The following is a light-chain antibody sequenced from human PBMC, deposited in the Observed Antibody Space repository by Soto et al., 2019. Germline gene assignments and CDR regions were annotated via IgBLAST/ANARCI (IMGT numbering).Light chain of an antibody. CDR3: QSYDSSLSGYVV. CDR1: RSNIGAGYD. CDR2: GNS. V-gene: IGLV1-40*01. J-gene: IGLJ2*01. Sequence: QSVLTQPPSVSGAPGQRVTISCTGSRSNIGAGYDVHWYQQLPGTAPKLLIYGNSNRPSGVPDRFSGSKSVTSASLAITGLQAEDEADYYCQSYDSSLSGYVVFGGVTKLTVL.